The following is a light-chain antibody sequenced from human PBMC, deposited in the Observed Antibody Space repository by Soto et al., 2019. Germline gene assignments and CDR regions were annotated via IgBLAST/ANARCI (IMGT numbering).Light chain of an antibody. CDR3: QKYYTYLT. CDR2: DAS. V-gene: IGKV1-5*01. J-gene: IGKJ4*01. Sequence: DIQMTQSPSTLSASVGDRVTITCRASYSISSWFAWYQQRPGRAPKLLIYDASTLETGVPSRFSGSGSGTEFNLTISRLQPDDFATYHGQKYYTYLTFGGGPKVEI. CDR1: YSISSW.